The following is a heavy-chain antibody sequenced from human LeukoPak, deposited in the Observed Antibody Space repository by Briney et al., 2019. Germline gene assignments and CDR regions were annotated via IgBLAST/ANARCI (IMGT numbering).Heavy chain of an antibody. CDR2: IRTNKGNT. D-gene: IGHD2-8*01. V-gene: IGHV1-18*01. J-gene: IGHJ5*02. CDR1: GYIFTSYG. CDR3: VRDIQWRFDP. Sequence: ASVKVSCKASGYIFTSYGISWVRQAPGQGLEWMGWIRTNKGNTNYAQRLQGRVTMTTDTSTSTAYMELRSLRSDDTAIYYCVRDIQWRFDPWGQGTLVTASS.